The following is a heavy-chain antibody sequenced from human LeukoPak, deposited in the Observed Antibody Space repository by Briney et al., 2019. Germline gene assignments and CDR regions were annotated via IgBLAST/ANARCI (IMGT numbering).Heavy chain of an antibody. CDR1: RFDFIAYG. CDR3: AKDLVDSSGWYPDY. Sequence: GGSLRLSCAASRFDFIAYGMHWVRQAPGTGLEWVAVISYDGSNKYYADSVKGRFTISRDNSKNTLYLQMNSLRAEDTAVYYCAKDLVDSSGWYPDYWGQGTLVTVSS. CDR2: ISYDGSNK. J-gene: IGHJ4*02. D-gene: IGHD6-19*01. V-gene: IGHV3-30*18.